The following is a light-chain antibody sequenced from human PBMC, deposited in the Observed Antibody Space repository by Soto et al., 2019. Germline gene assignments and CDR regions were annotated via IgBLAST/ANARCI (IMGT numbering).Light chain of an antibody. CDR2: DVS. Sequence: QSALTQPASVSRSPGQSITISCTGTSSDVGGYNYVSWYQQHPGKAPKLMICDVSNRPSGVSNRFSGSKSGNTASLTISGLQAEDEADYYCSSYTSSSTPYVVFGGGTKLTVL. CDR1: SSDVGGYNY. CDR3: SSYTSSSTPYVV. J-gene: IGLJ2*01. V-gene: IGLV2-14*01.